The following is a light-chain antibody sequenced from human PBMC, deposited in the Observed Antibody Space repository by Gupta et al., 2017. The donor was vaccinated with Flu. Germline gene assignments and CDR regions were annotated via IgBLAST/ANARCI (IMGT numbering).Light chain of an antibody. CDR3: QQLDNGEPLLS. V-gene: IGKV3-11*01. CDR2: DAS. Sequence: DIVLTQSPVTLSLSPGESATLSCRARQSVTTYLAWYEKKPGQPPRLLIYDASKRATCSKARFSGSGDGTDVTLTISSREPEDFAVYYWQQLDNGEPLLSFGGGTKVEIK. J-gene: IGKJ4*01. CDR1: QSVTTY.